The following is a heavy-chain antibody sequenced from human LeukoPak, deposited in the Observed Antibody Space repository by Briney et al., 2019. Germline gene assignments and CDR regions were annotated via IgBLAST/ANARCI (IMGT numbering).Heavy chain of an antibody. CDR2: IRGSGGST. CDR1: VLIFSSYG. V-gene: IGHV3-23*01. Sequence: GGSLSLSCALSVLIFSSYGMRWARHSRGGGLECVSAIRGSGGSTYYADSVKGRFTISRDNTKNTLYLKMNSLRAEDTAVYYCAKGNVWFGEEYYYMDVWGKGTTVTISS. J-gene: IGHJ6*03. D-gene: IGHD3-10*01. CDR3: AKGNVWFGEEYYYMDV.